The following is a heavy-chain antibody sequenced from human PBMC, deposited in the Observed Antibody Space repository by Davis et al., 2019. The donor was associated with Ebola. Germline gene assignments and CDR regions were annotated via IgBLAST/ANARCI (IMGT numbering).Heavy chain of an antibody. J-gene: IGHJ4*02. Sequence: SLKISCAASGFTFDDYAMHWVRQAPGKGLEWVSGISWNSGSIGYADSVKGRFTISRDNAKNSLYLQMNSLRAEDTALYYCAKDHSSSSTYYFDYWGQGTLVTVSS. D-gene: IGHD6-6*01. CDR2: ISWNSGSI. V-gene: IGHV3-9*01. CDR3: AKDHSSSSTYYFDY. CDR1: GFTFDDYA.